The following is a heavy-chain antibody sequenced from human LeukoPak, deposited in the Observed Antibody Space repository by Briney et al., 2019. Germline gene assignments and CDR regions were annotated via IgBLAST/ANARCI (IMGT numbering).Heavy chain of an antibody. D-gene: IGHD2-2*01. CDR3: ARAGIVVVPAAMPPGY. J-gene: IGHJ4*02. CDR2: INPSGGST. CDR1: GYTFTSYY. Sequence: PKASVTVSCKASGYTFTSYYMHWVRQAPRQGLEWMGIINPSGGSTSYAQKLQGRVTMTRDTSTSTVYMELSSLRSEDTAVYYCARAGIVVVPAAMPPGYWGQGTLVTVSS. V-gene: IGHV1-46*01.